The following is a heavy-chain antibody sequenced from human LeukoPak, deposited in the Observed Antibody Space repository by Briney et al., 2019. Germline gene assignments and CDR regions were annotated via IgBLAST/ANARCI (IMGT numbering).Heavy chain of an antibody. V-gene: IGHV1-2*02. J-gene: IGHJ3*02. D-gene: IGHD5-12*01. CDR1: GYTFTGYY. Sequence: GASVKVSCKASGYTFTGYYVHWVRQAPGQGLEWMGWITPNSGGTNYAQKFQGRVTMTSDTSISTAYMELSRLRSNDTAVYYCARVYRWLHPNDAFDIWGQGTMVTVSS. CDR2: ITPNSGGT. CDR3: ARVYRWLHPNDAFDI.